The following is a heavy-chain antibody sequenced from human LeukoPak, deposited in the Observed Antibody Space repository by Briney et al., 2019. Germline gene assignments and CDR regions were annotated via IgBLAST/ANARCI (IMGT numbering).Heavy chain of an antibody. CDR3: AREGSSLDY. D-gene: IGHD6-19*01. CDR1: GGSISSDY. Sequence: SETLSLTCNVSGGSISSDYWSWVRQAAGKGREWIGRIYTSGSTNYNTSLRRGGAMSVDTTKNQFSLKLSSVTAADTAVYYCAREGSSLDYWGQGTLVTVSS. V-gene: IGHV4-4*07. J-gene: IGHJ4*02. CDR2: IYTSGST.